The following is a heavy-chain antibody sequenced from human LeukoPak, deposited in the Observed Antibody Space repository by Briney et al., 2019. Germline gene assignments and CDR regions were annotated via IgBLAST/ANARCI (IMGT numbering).Heavy chain of an antibody. Sequence: GASVKVSCKASGGTFSSYAISWVRQAPGQGLEWMGWMNPNSGNTGYAQKFQGRVTMTRNTSISTAYMELSSLRSEDTAVYYCARGVGSGSYYIKYYFDYWGQGTLVTVSS. V-gene: IGHV1-8*02. D-gene: IGHD3-10*01. CDR2: MNPNSGNT. CDR3: ARGVGSGSYYIKYYFDY. CDR1: GGTFSSYA. J-gene: IGHJ4*02.